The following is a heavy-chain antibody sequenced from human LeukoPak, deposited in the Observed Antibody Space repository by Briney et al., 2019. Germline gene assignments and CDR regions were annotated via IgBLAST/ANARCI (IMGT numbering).Heavy chain of an antibody. V-gene: IGHV3-23*01. D-gene: IGHD3-10*01. J-gene: IGHJ6*02. CDR1: GFTFTSYA. Sequence: GGSLRLSCAASGFTFTSYAMNWVRQAPGKGLEWVSAISGGGGNTYYADSVKGRFTISRDNSKNTLYLQMNSLRAEDTAVYYCAKPYYGSGSYLGGMDVWGQGTTVTVSS. CDR3: AKPYYGSGSYLGGMDV. CDR2: ISGGGGNT.